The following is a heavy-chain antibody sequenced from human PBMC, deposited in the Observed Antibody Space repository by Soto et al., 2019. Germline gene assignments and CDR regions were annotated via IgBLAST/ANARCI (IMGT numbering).Heavy chain of an antibody. D-gene: IGHD2-21*01. CDR1: GYTFTSYA. V-gene: IGHV1-3*01. Sequence: GASVKVSCKASGYTFTSYAMHWVRQAPGQRREWMGWINADNGNTKYSQKFQGRVTITRDTSASTVYMELDSLISEDTAVYYCARIETGRVVNRLNWLDQWGEGTVVTVSS. CDR2: INADNGNT. J-gene: IGHJ5*02. CDR3: ARIETGRVVNRLNWLDQ.